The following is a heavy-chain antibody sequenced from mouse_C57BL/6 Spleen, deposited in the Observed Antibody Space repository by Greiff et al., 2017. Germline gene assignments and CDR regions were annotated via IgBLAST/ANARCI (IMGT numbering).Heavy chain of an antibody. CDR1: GYTFTSYW. Sequence: QVHVKQPGAELVKPGASVKLSCKASGYTFTSYWMQWVKQRPGQGLEWIGEIDPSDSYTNYNQKFKGKATLTVDTSSSTAYMQLSSLTSEDSAVYYCARRVITFFDYWGQGTTLTVSS. D-gene: IGHD1-1*01. V-gene: IGHV1-50*01. CDR3: ARRVITFFDY. J-gene: IGHJ2*01. CDR2: IDPSDSYT.